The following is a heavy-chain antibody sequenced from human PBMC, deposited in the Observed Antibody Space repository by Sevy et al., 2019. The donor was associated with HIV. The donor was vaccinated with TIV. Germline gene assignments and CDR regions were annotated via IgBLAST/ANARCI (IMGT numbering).Heavy chain of an antibody. Sequence: GSRRLSCTASGFTFSDYAMTWVRQAPGKGLEWVSFIRSKFYGGTAEYAASVKGRFSISRDDSKNIAYLQMNSLKTDDTGVYYCIRDGRGYSRPFDYWGQGTLVTVSS. D-gene: IGHD5-18*01. CDR3: IRDGRGYSRPFDY. V-gene: IGHV3-49*04. CDR2: IRSKFYGGTA. J-gene: IGHJ4*02. CDR1: GFTFSDYA.